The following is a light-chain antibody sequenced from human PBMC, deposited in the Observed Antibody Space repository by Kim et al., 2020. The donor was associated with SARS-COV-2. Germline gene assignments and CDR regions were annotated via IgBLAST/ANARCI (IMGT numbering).Light chain of an antibody. CDR1: SSDVGGYNY. J-gene: IGLJ1*01. CDR3: SSWTSISTLV. CDR2: DVS. Sequence: GQSITISCTGTSSDVGGYNYVSWYQQHPGKAPKLMIYDVSNRPSGVSNRFSGSKSGNTASLTISGLQAEDEADYYCSSWTSISTLVLGTGTKVTVL. V-gene: IGLV2-14*03.